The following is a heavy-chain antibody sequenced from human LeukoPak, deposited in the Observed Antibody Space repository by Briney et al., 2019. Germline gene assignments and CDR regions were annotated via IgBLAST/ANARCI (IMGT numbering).Heavy chain of an antibody. J-gene: IGHJ4*02. Sequence: SETLSLTCTVSGVSTTNGIYYWAWIRQPPGKGLEWIGSVHNVGSTYYNLSLRSRVTMSIDSSKNQFSLRLNSVTAADTAVYYCARHAEYNSGWHFYLDHWGQGILVTVSS. V-gene: IGHV4-39*01. CDR1: GVSTTNGIYY. CDR2: VHNVGST. CDR3: ARHAEYNSGWHFYLDH. D-gene: IGHD6-19*01.